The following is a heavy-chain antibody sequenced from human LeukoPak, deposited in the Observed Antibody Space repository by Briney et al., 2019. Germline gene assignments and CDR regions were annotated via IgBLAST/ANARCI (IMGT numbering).Heavy chain of an antibody. CDR2: FDPEDGET. Sequence: ASVKVSCKVSGYTLTELSMHWVRQAPGKGLEWMGGFDPEDGETIYAQKFQGRVTMTKDTSTDTAYMELSSLRSEDTAVYYCATGLRYCGGDCSLDYWGQGTLVTVSS. V-gene: IGHV1-24*01. D-gene: IGHD2-21*02. CDR1: GYTLTELS. J-gene: IGHJ4*02. CDR3: ATGLRYCGGDCSLDY.